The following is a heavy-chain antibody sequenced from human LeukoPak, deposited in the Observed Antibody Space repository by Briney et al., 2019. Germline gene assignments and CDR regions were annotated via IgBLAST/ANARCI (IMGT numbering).Heavy chain of an antibody. J-gene: IGHJ3*02. V-gene: IGHV4-39*07. CDR2: IYHSGST. CDR3: ARAPDQKRWLRLYAFDI. CDR1: GGSITSSYNY. D-gene: IGHD5-24*01. Sequence: SETLSLTCTVSGGSITSSYNYWGWIRQPPGKGLELIGYIYHSGSTYYNPSLKSRVTISVDRSKNQFSLKLSSVTAADTAVYYCARAPDQKRWLRLYAFDIWGQGTMVTVSS.